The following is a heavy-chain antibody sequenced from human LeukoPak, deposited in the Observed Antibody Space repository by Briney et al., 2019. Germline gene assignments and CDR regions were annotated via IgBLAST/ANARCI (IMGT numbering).Heavy chain of an antibody. V-gene: IGHV4-59*08. CDR3: AASVVPAADWYFDL. CDR2: IYYSGST. D-gene: IGHD2-2*01. Sequence: SETLSLTCTVSGGSISSYYWNWIRQPPGKGLEWIGCIYYSGSTNYNPSLKSRVTISVDTSKKQFSLKLSSVTAADTAVYYCAASVVPAADWYFDLWGRGTLVTVSS. CDR1: GGSISSYY. J-gene: IGHJ2*01.